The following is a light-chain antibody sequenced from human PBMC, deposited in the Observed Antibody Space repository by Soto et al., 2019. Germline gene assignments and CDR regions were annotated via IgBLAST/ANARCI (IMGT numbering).Light chain of an antibody. V-gene: IGKV3D-20*02. CDR2: DAA. J-gene: IGKJ5*01. CDR3: QQRSNWPIT. CDR1: QSVSSSY. Sequence: IVWTHSPGTLSFSPGEIATLSFRAIQSVSSSYLAWYQQKPGQAPRLLSYDAASRATGIPARFSGSGSGTDFTLTSSSLEPEDGAVYYSQQRSNWPITFGEGTRLEIK.